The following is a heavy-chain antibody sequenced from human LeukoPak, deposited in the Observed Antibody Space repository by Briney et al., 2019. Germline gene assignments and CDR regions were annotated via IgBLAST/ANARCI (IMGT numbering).Heavy chain of an antibody. J-gene: IGHJ4*02. Sequence: SETLSLTCTVYGGSFSGYYWSWIRQPPGKGLEWIGEISHSGSTNYNPSLKSRVTISVDTSKNQFSLKLSSVTAADTAVYYCAAQYSGYVRLDYWGQGTLVTVSS. CDR2: ISHSGST. D-gene: IGHD5-12*01. CDR3: AAQYSGYVRLDY. CDR1: GGSFSGYY. V-gene: IGHV4-34*01.